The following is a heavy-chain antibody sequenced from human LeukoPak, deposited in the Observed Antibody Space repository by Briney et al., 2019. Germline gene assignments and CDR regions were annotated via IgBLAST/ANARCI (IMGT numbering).Heavy chain of an antibody. CDR2: VSGSGDTT. CDR1: GFTFSNYA. CDR3: SKGNIAASATSLHFDY. J-gene: IGHJ4*02. Sequence: GGSLRLSCAASGFTFSNYAMSWVRQAPGVGLEWVSGVSGSGDTTYYADSVKGRFTISRDNSKNTLYLQMSSLRAEDTALYYCSKGNIAASATSLHFDYWGQGTLVTVSS. V-gene: IGHV3-23*01. D-gene: IGHD6-6*01.